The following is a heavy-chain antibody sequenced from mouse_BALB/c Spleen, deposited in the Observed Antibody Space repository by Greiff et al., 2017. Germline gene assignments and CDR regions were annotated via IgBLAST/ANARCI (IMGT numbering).Heavy chain of an antibody. CDR1: GFTFSSYA. Sequence: EVQVVESGGGLVQPGGSRKLSCAASGFTFSSYAMSWVRQTPEKRLEWVASISSGGSTYYPDSVKGRFTISRDNARNILYLQMSSLRSEDTAMYYCARGRIYYGNYAGYFDYWGQGTTLTVSS. D-gene: IGHD2-1*01. CDR2: ISSGGST. CDR3: ARGRIYYGNYAGYFDY. V-gene: IGHV5-6-5*01. J-gene: IGHJ2*01.